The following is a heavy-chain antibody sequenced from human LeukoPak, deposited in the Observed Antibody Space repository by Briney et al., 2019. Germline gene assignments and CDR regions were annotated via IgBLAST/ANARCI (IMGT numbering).Heavy chain of an antibody. CDR2: IYDRGPA. Sequence: SQTLSLTCTVSGYAITSGGFSWNWIRQSPGKGLEWIGCIYDRGPAYYNPSLKSRVTMSVDTSKNQFSLKVNSVTAADTAVYYCAKEGMVRGVIDYWGQGVPVTVSS. CDR3: AKEGMVRGVIDY. J-gene: IGHJ4*02. D-gene: IGHD3-10*01. V-gene: IGHV4-30-2*06. CDR1: GYAITSGGFS.